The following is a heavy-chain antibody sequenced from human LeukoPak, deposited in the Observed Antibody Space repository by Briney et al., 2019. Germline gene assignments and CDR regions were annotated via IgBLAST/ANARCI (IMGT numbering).Heavy chain of an antibody. CDR1: GYTFTSYY. CDR2: INPRGGST. D-gene: IGHD6-6*01. J-gene: IGHJ4*02. CDR3: AREAVYSSSNGWGPTPFYLDY. V-gene: IGHV1-46*01. Sequence: GASVKVSCKASGYTFTSYYMHWVRQAPGQGLEWMGIINPRGGSTSYAQKFQGRVTMTRDTSTSTVYMELSSLRSEDTAVYYCAREAVYSSSNGWGPTPFYLDYWGQGTLVTVSS.